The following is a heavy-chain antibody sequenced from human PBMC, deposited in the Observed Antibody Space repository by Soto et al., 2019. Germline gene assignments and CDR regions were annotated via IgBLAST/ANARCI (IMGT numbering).Heavy chain of an antibody. J-gene: IGHJ5*02. V-gene: IGHV1-3*01. D-gene: IGHD2-15*01. CDR2: INPDNGNT. Sequence: QVQLVQSGAEVKKPGASVKISCKASGYTFTRYTMNWVRQAPGQRLEWMGWINPDNGNTKSSQKFQDRVIITRDTSASTAYMDLSSLRSEDTAVYSCARCIATGQLDPWGQGTLVTVSS. CDR3: ARCIATGQLDP. CDR1: GYTFTRYT.